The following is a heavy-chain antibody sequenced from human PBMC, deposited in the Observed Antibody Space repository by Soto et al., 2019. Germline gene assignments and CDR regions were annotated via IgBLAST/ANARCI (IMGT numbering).Heavy chain of an antibody. CDR3: ARKTGYEVFDF. D-gene: IGHD5-12*01. CDR2: IYDSGNT. Sequence: SETLSLTCTVSGGSYWSWIRHRPGKGLEWIGYIYDSGNTRYNPSLTSRVAVSLDTSKKQFFLMLTSVTAADTAVYYCARKTGYEVFDFWGQGTLVTSPQ. V-gene: IGHV4-59*06. CDR1: GGSY. J-gene: IGHJ4*02.